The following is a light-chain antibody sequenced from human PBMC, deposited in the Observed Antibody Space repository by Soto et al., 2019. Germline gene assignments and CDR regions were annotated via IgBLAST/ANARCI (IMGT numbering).Light chain of an antibody. CDR3: QQYYSTPYT. CDR2: WAS. V-gene: IGKV4-1*01. Sequence: DIVMTQSPDSLAVSLGERATINCKSSQSVLYSSNNKNYLAWYQQKPGQPPKLLIYWASTRKSGVPDRLSVSGSGTDFTLTISSLQAEDVAVYYCQQYYSTPYTFGQGTKLEIK. J-gene: IGKJ2*01. CDR1: QSVLYSSNNKNY.